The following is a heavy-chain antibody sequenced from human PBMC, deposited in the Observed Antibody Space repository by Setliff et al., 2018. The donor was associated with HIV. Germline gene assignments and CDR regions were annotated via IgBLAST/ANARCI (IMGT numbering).Heavy chain of an antibody. CDR2: ISYDESNK. J-gene: IGHJ5*02. Sequence: PGESLKISCAASGITFNTYAMHWVRQAPGKGLEWVAVISYDESNKYYADSVKGRFTISRDNSKNTLYLQMKSLRADDTAVYYCARDARKYYEFWSGYPGCFDPWGQGTLVTGSS. V-gene: IGHV3-30*04. D-gene: IGHD3-3*01. CDR1: GITFNTYA. CDR3: ARDARKYYEFWSGYPGCFDP.